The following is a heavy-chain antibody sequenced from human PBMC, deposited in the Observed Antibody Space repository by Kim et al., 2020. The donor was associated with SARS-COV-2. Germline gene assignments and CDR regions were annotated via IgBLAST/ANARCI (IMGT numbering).Heavy chain of an antibody. V-gene: IGHV3-9*01. D-gene: IGHD3-22*01. J-gene: IGHJ3*02. CDR2: ISWNSGSI. CDR1: GFTFGDYA. Sequence: GGSLRLSCAASGFTFGDYAMHWVRQAPGKGLEWVSGISWNSGSIGYADSVKGRFTISRDNAKNSLYLQMNSLRAEDTALYYCAKDTGRYYYDSSSSEGYAFDIWGQGTMVTVSS. CDR3: AKDTGRYYYDSSSSEGYAFDI.